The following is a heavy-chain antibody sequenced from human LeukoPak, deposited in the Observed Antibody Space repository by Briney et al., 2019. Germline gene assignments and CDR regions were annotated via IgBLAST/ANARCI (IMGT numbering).Heavy chain of an antibody. Sequence: GSLRLSCAAPGFTFVSFGMNWVRQAPGKGLEWIGEINHSGSTNYNPSLKSRVTISVDTSKNQFSLKLSSVTAADTAVYYCARGAARPSHRPRNYYYYYMDVWGKGTTVTVFS. CDR2: INHSGST. D-gene: IGHD6-6*01. J-gene: IGHJ6*03. CDR1: GFTFVSFG. CDR3: ARGAARPSHRPRNYYYYYMDV. V-gene: IGHV4-34*01.